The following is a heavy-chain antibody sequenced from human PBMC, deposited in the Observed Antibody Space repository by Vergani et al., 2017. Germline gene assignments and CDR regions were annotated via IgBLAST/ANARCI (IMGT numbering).Heavy chain of an antibody. CDR2: ISAYNGNT. V-gene: IGHV1-18*01. Sequence: QVQLVQSGAEVKKPGASVKVSCKASGYTFTSYGISWVRQAPGQGLEWMGWISAYNGNTNYAQKLQGRVTMTTDTSTSTAYMELRSLRSDYTAVYYCARDGRATMGYYYYGMDVWGQGTTVTVSS. CDR3: ARDGRATMGYYYYGMDV. D-gene: IGHD5-12*01. CDR1: GYTFTSYG. J-gene: IGHJ6*02.